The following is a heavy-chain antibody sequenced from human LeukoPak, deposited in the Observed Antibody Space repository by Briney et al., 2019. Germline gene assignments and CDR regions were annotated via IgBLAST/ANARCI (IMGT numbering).Heavy chain of an antibody. J-gene: IGHJ5*02. CDR2: IIPIFGAA. Sequence: ASVKVSCKASGGTFSSYAISWVRQAPGQGLEWKGRIIPIFGAANYAQKFQGRVTITTDESTSTACIAQSSLRSEDTAVYYCAREDYYDSSGYSPYNWFDPWGQGTLVTVSS. CDR1: GGTFSSYA. D-gene: IGHD3-22*01. V-gene: IGHV1-69*05. CDR3: AREDYYDSSGYSPYNWFDP.